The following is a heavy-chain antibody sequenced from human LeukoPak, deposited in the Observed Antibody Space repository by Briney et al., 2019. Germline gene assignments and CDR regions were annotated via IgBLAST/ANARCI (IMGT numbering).Heavy chain of an antibody. CDR2: INPNSGGT. CDR1: GYTFTGSY. CDR3: ARDRSGGGAHGMDV. D-gene: IGHD5-12*01. V-gene: IGHV1-2*02. J-gene: IGHJ6*02. Sequence: ASVKVSCKASGYTFTGSYMHWVRQAPGQGLEWMGWINPNSGGTNYAQKFQGRVTMTRDTSISTAYMELSRLRSDDTAVYYCARDRSGGGAHGMDVWGQGTTVTVSS.